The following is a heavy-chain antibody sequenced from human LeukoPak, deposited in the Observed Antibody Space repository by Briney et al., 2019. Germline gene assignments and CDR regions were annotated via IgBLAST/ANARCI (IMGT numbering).Heavy chain of an antibody. D-gene: IGHD1-26*01. V-gene: IGHV1-69*06. CDR2: IIPIFGTA. J-gene: IGHJ4*02. CDR1: GGTFSSYA. Sequence: SVKVSCKASGGTFSSYAISWVRQAPGQGLEWMGGIIPIFGTANYAQKFQGRVTMTEDTSTDTAYMELSSLRSEDTAVYYCATVLGATGAYYFDYWGQGTLVTVSS. CDR3: ATVLGATGAYYFDY.